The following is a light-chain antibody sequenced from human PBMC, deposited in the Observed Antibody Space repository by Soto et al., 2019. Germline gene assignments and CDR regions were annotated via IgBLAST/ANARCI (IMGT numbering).Light chain of an antibody. CDR1: ESVNNY. V-gene: IGKV3-11*01. CDR2: DAS. J-gene: IGKJ4*01. CDR3: HQYGSSAVT. Sequence: EVVLTQSPATLSLSPGERATLSCRASESVNNYLAWYQQKPGQAPRLLIYDASNRATGIPARFSGSGSGTDFTLTISRLEPEDFAVYYCHQYGSSAVTFGGGTEVEIK.